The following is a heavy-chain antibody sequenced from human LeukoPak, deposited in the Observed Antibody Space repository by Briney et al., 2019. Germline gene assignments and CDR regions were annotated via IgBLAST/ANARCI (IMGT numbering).Heavy chain of an antibody. D-gene: IGHD6-19*01. CDR1: GFTFSSYA. CDR2: TSSIGGST. V-gene: IGHV3-64D*06. J-gene: IGHJ4*02. Sequence: PGGSLRLSCSASGFTFSSYAMHWVRQAPGKGLEYVSATSSIGGSTDYADSVKGRFTISRDNSKNTLYLQMSSLRAEDTAVYYCVKQVGSGWYYFDYWGQGTLVTVSS. CDR3: VKQVGSGWYYFDY.